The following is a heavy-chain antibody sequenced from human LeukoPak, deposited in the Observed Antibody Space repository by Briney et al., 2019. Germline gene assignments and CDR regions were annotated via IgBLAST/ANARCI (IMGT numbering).Heavy chain of an antibody. V-gene: IGHV4-59*01. J-gene: IGHJ4*02. Sequence: SETLSLTCAVSGGSISSYYWSWIRQPPGKGLEWIGYIYYSGSTNYNPSLKSRVTISVDTSKNQFSLKLSSVTAADTAVYYCARGSLWFGERWGQGTLVTVSS. CDR1: GGSISSYY. CDR2: IYYSGST. CDR3: ARGSLWFGER. D-gene: IGHD3-10*01.